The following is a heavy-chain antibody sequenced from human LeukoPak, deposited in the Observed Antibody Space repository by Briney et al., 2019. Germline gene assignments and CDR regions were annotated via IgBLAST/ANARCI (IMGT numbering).Heavy chain of an antibody. CDR3: ARVGATKDYYYGMDV. J-gene: IGHJ6*02. D-gene: IGHD1-26*01. Sequence: GASVKVSCKASGYTFSSYYMHWVRQAPGQGLEWMGIINPSGGSTSYAQKFQGRVTMTRDTSTSTVYMELSSLRSEDTAVYYCARVGATKDYYYGMDVWGQGTTVTVSS. CDR1: GYTFSSYY. V-gene: IGHV1-46*01. CDR2: INPSGGST.